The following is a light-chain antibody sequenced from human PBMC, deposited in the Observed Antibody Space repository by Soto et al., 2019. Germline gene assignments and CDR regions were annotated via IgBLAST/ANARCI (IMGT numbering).Light chain of an antibody. CDR1: SSDVGGYNY. J-gene: IGLJ1*01. Sequence: QSVLAQPRSVSGSPGQSVTISCTGTSSDVGGYNYISWYQHHPGKAPKVMIYDVSKRPSGVPDRFSGSKSGTTASLTISGLQAEDEADYYCCSYAGSYTFVFGVGTRSPS. V-gene: IGLV2-11*01. CDR2: DVS. CDR3: CSYAGSYTFV.